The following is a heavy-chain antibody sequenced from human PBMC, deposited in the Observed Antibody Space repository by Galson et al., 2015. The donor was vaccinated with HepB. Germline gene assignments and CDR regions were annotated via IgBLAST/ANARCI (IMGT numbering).Heavy chain of an antibody. J-gene: IGHJ4*02. V-gene: IGHV3-15*07. D-gene: IGHD6-13*01. CDR1: GFTFSNAW. CDR3: TTLPGIAAAGSLYYFDY. CDR2: IKSKTDGGTT. Sequence: SLRLSCAASGFTFSNAWMNWVRQAPGKGLEWVGRIKSKTDGGTTDYAAPVKGRFTISRDDSKNTLYLQMNSLKTEDTAVYYCTTLPGIAAAGSLYYFDYWGQGTLVTVSS.